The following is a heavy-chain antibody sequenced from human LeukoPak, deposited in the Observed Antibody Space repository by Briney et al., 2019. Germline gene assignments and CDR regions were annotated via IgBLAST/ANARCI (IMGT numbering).Heavy chain of an antibody. CDR3: ARNDYVWGSYRRPLGDY. J-gene: IGHJ4*02. V-gene: IGHV4-39*01. CDR2: IYYSGST. Sequence: SETLSLTCTVSGGSISSGGYYWGWIRQPPGKGLEWIGSIYYSGSTYYNPSLKSRVTISVDTSKNQFSLKLSSVTAADTAVYYCARNDYVWGSYRRPLGDYWGQGTLVTVSS. CDR1: GGSISSGGYY. D-gene: IGHD3-16*02.